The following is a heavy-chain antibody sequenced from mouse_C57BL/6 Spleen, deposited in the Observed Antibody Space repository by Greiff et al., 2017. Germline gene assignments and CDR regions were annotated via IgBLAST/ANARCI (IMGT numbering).Heavy chain of an antibody. D-gene: IGHD4-1*02. CDR1: GYAFSSYW. CDR2: IYPGDGDT. J-gene: IGHJ2*01. V-gene: IGHV1-80*01. Sequence: QVQLQQSGAELVKPGASVKISCKASGYAFSSYWMNWVKQRPGKGLEWIGQIYPGDGDTNYNGKFKGKATLTADKSSSTAYMELRSLTAEDSAVYYCTIINWDGRDYWGQGTTLTVSS. CDR3: TIINWDGRDY.